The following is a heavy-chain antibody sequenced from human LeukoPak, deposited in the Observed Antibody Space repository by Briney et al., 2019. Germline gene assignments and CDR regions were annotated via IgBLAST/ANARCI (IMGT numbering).Heavy chain of an antibody. D-gene: IGHD3-22*01. Sequence: GSSVKVSCKASGGTFSSYAISWVRQAPGQGLEWMGRIIPIFGTANYAQKFQGRVTITTDESTSTAYMELSSLRSEDTAVYYCARRYYYDSSGRNDAFDISGQGTMVTVSS. CDR2: IIPIFGTA. CDR1: GGTFSSYA. J-gene: IGHJ3*02. V-gene: IGHV1-69*05. CDR3: ARRYYYDSSGRNDAFDI.